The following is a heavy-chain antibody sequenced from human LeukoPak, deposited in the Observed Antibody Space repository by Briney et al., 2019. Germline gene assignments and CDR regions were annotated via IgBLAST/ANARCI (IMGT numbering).Heavy chain of an antibody. Sequence: GGSLRLSCAASGFTFSSYAMSWVRQAPGKGLEWVSAISGSGGSTYYAASVRGRFTISRDNVKNSLYLQMNSLRAEDTGIYYCAREGYSGYENLDYWGQGTLVTVSS. CDR2: ISGSGGST. D-gene: IGHD5-12*01. J-gene: IGHJ4*02. CDR1: GFTFSSYA. CDR3: AREGYSGYENLDY. V-gene: IGHV3-23*01.